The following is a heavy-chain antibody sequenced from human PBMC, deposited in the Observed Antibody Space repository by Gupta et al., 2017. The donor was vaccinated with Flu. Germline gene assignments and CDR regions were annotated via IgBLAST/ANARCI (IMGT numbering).Heavy chain of an antibody. V-gene: IGHV3-48*02. D-gene: IGHD1-26*01. CDR3: ARDSGKGGSDDY. CDR1: GFTFGSYS. J-gene: IGHJ4*02. Sequence: EVHLVESGGGLVQPGGSLRLSCAASGFTFGSYSMTWTRQAPGRGLEWLSYISGRSDRIYYSDSVKGRFTISRDNARATLYLQMDSLRDEDTAIYYCARDSGKGGSDDYWGQGTLVTVSS. CDR2: ISGRSDRI.